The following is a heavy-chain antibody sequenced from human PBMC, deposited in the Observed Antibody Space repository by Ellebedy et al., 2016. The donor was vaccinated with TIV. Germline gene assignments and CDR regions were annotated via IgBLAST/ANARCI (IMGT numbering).Heavy chain of an antibody. V-gene: IGHV3-30*18. Sequence: GGSLRLXXAASGFTFSSYGMHWVRQAPGKGLEWVAVISYDGSNKYYADSVKGRFTISRDNSKNTLYLQMNSLRAEDTAVYYCAKDQVGAIVYWGQGTLVTVSS. CDR1: GFTFSSYG. J-gene: IGHJ4*02. CDR2: ISYDGSNK. D-gene: IGHD1-26*01. CDR3: AKDQVGAIVY.